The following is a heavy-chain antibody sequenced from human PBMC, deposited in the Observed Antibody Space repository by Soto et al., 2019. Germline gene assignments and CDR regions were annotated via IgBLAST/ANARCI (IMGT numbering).Heavy chain of an antibody. CDR1: GASVSSYY. CDR3: ARAAYGSGSYYAPYYYYAMDV. Sequence: QVQLQESGPGLVKPSETLALTCTVSGASVSSYYWSWIRQPPGKGLEWLGYILYTGNTNYNPSLKSRVTMSVDPSKNQVSLKLSAVTAAATAVYFCARAAYGSGSYYAPYYYYAMDVWGQGTTVTVSS. J-gene: IGHJ6*02. V-gene: IGHV4-59*02. CDR2: ILYTGNT. D-gene: IGHD3-10*01.